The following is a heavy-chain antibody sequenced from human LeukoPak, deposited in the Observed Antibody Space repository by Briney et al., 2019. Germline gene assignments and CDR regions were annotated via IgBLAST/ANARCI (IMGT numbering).Heavy chain of an antibody. Sequence: GGSLRLSCAASGFTFSSYSMNWVRQAPGKGLEWASSISSSSSYIYYADSVKGRFTISRDNAKNSLYLQMNSLRAEDTAVYYCATGITGTTLVYWGQGTLVTVSS. CDR1: GFTFSSYS. J-gene: IGHJ4*02. CDR2: ISSSSSYI. CDR3: ATGITGTTLVY. D-gene: IGHD1-7*01. V-gene: IGHV3-21*01.